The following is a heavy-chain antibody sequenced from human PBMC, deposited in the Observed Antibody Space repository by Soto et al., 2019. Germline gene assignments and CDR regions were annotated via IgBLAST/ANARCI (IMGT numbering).Heavy chain of an antibody. CDR1: GGSISSYY. Sequence: SETLSLTCTVSGGSISSYYWSWIRQPPGKGLEWIGYIYYSGSTNYNPSLKSRVTISVDTSKNQFSLKLSSVTAADTAVYYCARGREYYYGMDVRGQGTTVTVSS. D-gene: IGHD3-10*01. V-gene: IGHV4-59*01. CDR3: ARGREYYYGMDV. J-gene: IGHJ6*02. CDR2: IYYSGST.